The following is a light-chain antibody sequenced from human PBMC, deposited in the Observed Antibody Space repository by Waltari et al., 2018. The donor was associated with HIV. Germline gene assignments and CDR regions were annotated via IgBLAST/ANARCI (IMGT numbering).Light chain of an antibody. CDR3: TSYKPGTTSYV. CDR2: EVT. Sequence: QSALTQPASVSGSPGQSITIPCTGTDSGIHVFKFVSRFQQHPGKAPKVIIYEVTNRPSGVSIRFSGSRSGNTAYLTISGLQAEDEADYYCTSYKPGTTSYVFGTGTKVTVL. CDR1: DSGIHVFKF. V-gene: IGLV2-14*01. J-gene: IGLJ1*01.